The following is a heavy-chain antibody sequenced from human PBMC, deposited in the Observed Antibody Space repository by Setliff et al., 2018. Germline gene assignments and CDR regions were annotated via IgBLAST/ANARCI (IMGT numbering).Heavy chain of an antibody. J-gene: IGHJ6*03. CDR3: ARASSGWYSAYYYYMDV. V-gene: IGHV4-4*07. D-gene: IGHD6-19*01. CDR1: GGSISNYY. CDR2: INRRGST. Sequence: SETLSLTCTVSGGSISNYYWSWLRQPAGRGLEWIGHINRRGSTNFTPSLKSRVTISLDTSKNQFSLNLTSVTAADTAVYYCARASSGWYSAYYYYMDVWGKGTTVTVSS.